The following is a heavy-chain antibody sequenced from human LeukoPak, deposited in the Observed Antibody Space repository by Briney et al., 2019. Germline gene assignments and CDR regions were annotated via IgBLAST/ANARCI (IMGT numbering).Heavy chain of an antibody. D-gene: IGHD6-13*01. CDR1: GFTFRSHW. Sequence: GGSLRLSCAASGFTFRSHWMSWVRQAPGKGLEWVANIKQDGSEKYYVDSVKGRFTISRDNARNSLYLQMNSLRAEDTAVYYCARDRSSSWYSSYYYYYMDVWGKGTTVTVSS. CDR3: ARDRSSSWYSSYYYYYMDV. CDR2: IKQDGSEK. J-gene: IGHJ6*03. V-gene: IGHV3-7*01.